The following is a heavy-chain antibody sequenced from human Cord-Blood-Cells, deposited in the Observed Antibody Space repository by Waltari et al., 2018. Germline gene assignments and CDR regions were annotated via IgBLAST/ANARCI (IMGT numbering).Heavy chain of an antibody. CDR2: INPNSGGT. Sequence: QVQLVQSRAEVKKPGASVKVSCKASGYTFTGYSIHWVRQAPGQGLEWMGWINPNSGGTNYAQKFQGRVTMTRDTSISTAYMELSRLRSDDTAVYYCARDLQLDNWFDPWGQGTLVTVSS. CDR3: ARDLQLDNWFDP. CDR1: GYTFTGYS. J-gene: IGHJ5*02. D-gene: IGHD1-1*01. V-gene: IGHV1-2*02.